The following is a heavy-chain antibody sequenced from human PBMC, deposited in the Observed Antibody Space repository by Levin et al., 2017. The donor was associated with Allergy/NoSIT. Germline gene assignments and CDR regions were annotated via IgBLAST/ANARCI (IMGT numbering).Heavy chain of an antibody. D-gene: IGHD5-18*01. J-gene: IGHJ4*02. CDR2: ISSSSSYI. CDR3: ARYGPIDTAMARFDY. CDR1: GFTFSSYS. Sequence: GGSLRLSCAASGFTFSSYSMNWVRQAPGKGLEWVSSISSSSSYIYYADSVKGRFTISRDNAKNSLYLQMNSLRAEDTAVYYCARYGPIDTAMARFDYWGQGTLVTVSS. V-gene: IGHV3-21*01.